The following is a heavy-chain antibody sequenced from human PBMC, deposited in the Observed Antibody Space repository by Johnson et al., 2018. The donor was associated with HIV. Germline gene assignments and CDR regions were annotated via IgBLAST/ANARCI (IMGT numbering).Heavy chain of an antibody. CDR2: ISGSDGSI. J-gene: IGHJ3*02. V-gene: IGHV3-11*04. D-gene: IGHD2-15*01. CDR1: GFTVRDYS. CDR3: ARPDIVVVVANAFDI. Sequence: QLVESGGGLVKPGGSLRLSCAASGFTVRDYSMTWIRQAPGTGLEWVSYISGSDGSIYYADSVKGRFTISRDNAKNSLSLQMNSLRAEDTAVYYCARPDIVVVVANAFDIWGQGTMVTVSS.